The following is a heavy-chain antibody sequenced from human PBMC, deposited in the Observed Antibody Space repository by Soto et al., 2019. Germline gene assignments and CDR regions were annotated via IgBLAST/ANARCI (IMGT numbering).Heavy chain of an antibody. J-gene: IGHJ5*02. D-gene: IGHD6-6*01. Sequence: SETLSLTCTVSGGSISSYYWSWIRQPPGKGLEWIGYIYYSGSTNYNPSLKSRVTISVDTSKNQFSLKLSSVTAADTAVYYCARLEYFLNWFDPWGQGTLVTVSS. CDR2: IYYSGST. CDR1: GGSISSYY. CDR3: ARLEYFLNWFDP. V-gene: IGHV4-59*01.